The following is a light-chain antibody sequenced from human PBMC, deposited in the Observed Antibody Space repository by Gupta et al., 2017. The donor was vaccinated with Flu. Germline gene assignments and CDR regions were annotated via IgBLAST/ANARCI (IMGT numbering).Light chain of an antibody. CDR3: SSYTSSRTLV. J-gene: IGLJ3*02. CDR2: EVS. V-gene: IGLV2-14*01. Sequence: SITISCTGSRSDVGGYNYVSWYQQNPGKAPKLIIYEVSYRPSGISDRFSGFKSGNTASLTISGLQAEDEADYYCSSYTSSRTLVFGGGTRLTVL. CDR1: RSDVGGYNY.